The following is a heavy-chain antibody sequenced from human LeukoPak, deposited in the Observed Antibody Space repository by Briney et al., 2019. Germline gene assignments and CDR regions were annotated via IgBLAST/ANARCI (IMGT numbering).Heavy chain of an antibody. Sequence: GGSLRLSCAASGFTFRSYAMSWVRQAPGTGLEWVSAISGSGGSTYYADSVKGRFTISRDNSKNTLYLQMNSLIAEDTAVYYCAKSGYNRFDYWGQGTRVTVSS. CDR1: GFTFRSYA. CDR3: AKSGYNRFDY. D-gene: IGHD5-24*01. J-gene: IGHJ4*02. CDR2: ISGSGGST. V-gene: IGHV3-23*01.